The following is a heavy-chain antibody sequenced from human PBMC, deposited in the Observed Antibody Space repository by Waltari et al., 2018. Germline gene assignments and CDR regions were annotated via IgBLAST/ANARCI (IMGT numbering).Heavy chain of an antibody. V-gene: IGHV3-30*18. D-gene: IGHD6-13*01. CDR3: ANEGAAAARFAFDI. Sequence: QVHLVESGGGVVQPGRSLRLSCAASGFTFSSHGMHWVRQAPGKGLEGVTVVSRDGGTTYYANSVKGRFTISRDKSKNTLYLQMNSLRLEDTAVYYCANEGAAAARFAFDIWGQGTTVIVSS. CDR2: VSRDGGTT. CDR1: GFTFSSHG. J-gene: IGHJ3*02.